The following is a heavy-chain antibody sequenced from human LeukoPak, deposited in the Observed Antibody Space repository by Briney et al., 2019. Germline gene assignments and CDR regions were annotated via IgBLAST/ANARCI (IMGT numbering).Heavy chain of an antibody. CDR2: INSDGSST. D-gene: IGHD4-17*01. CDR1: GFTFSSYW. V-gene: IGHV3-74*01. CDR3: ARDPTRYGDYVDY. Sequence: PGGSLRLSCAASGFTFSSYWMHWVRQAPGKGLVWVSRINSDGSSTSYADTVKGRFTISRDNAKNTLYLQMNSLRAEDTAVYYCARDPTRYGDYVDYWGQGTLVTVSS. J-gene: IGHJ4*02.